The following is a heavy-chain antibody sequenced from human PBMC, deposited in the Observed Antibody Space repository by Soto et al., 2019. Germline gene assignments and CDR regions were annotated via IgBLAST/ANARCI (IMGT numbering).Heavy chain of an antibody. V-gene: IGHV4-59*08. D-gene: IGHD2-15*01. CDR1: GASISSYY. CDR3: ARQMFIGGMDV. Sequence: SETLSLTCTASGASISSYYWSWIRQPPGKGLEWIGYIYYSGSTNYNPSLKSRVTISVDASKNQFSLRLSSVTAADTAVYHCARQMFIGGMDVWGQGTTVTVSS. J-gene: IGHJ6*02. CDR2: IYYSGST.